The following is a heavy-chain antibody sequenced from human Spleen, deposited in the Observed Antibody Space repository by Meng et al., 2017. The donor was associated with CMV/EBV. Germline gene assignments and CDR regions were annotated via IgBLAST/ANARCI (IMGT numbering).Heavy chain of an antibody. Sequence: GGSLRLSCAASGFRFDDYGMSWVRQVPGKGLEWVAGISWNGEIATYGDSVKGRFSISRDNRKNALFLQMNSLRPEDTALYYCAGRGSGDCGIGVWGQGTMVTVSS. CDR1: GFRFDDYG. CDR2: ISWNGEIA. J-gene: IGHJ6*02. V-gene: IGHV3-20*04. CDR3: AGRGSGDCGIGV. D-gene: IGHD2-21*02.